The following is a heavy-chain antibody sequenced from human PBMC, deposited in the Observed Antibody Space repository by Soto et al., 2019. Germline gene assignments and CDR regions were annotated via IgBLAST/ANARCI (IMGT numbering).Heavy chain of an antibody. CDR1: GGSVSSYY. CDR3: ARDDGGYDILPGYYKFHYYYAMDV. D-gene: IGHD3-9*01. CDR2: IYSSGST. V-gene: IGHV4-4*07. J-gene: IGHJ6*02. Sequence: SETLSLTCTVSGGSVSSYYLTWLRQPAGKGLEWIGRIYSSGSTSYNSSLKSRVTMSVDTSKNQFSLKLSSVTAADTAVYYCARDDGGYDILPGYYKFHYYYAMDVWGQGTTVTVSS.